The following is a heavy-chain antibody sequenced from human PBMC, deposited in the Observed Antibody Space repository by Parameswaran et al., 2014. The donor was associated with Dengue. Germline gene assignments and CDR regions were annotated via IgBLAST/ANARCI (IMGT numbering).Heavy chain of an antibody. CDR2: IYPGDSDT. V-gene: IGHV5-51*01. Sequence: VRQMPGKGLEWMGIIYPGDSDTRYSPSFQGQVTISADKSISTAYLQWSSLKASDTAMYYCARLEYSSPRGAFDIWGQGTMVTVSS. D-gene: IGHD6-6*01. J-gene: IGHJ3*02. CDR3: ARLEYSSPRGAFDI.